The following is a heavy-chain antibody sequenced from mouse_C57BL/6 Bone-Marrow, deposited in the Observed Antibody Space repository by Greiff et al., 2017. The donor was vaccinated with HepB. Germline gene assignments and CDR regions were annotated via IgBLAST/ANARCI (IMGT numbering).Heavy chain of an antibody. CDR1: GFTFSSYA. D-gene: IGHD2-5*01. Sequence: EVQRVESGGGLAKPGGSLKLSCAASGFTFSSYAMSWVRQTPEKRLEWVATISDGGSYTYYPDNVKGRFTISRDNAKNNLYLQMSHLKSEDTAMYYCARGGPTIVTTWYFDVWGTGTTVTVSS. V-gene: IGHV5-4*01. CDR3: ARGGPTIVTTWYFDV. J-gene: IGHJ1*03. CDR2: ISDGGSYT.